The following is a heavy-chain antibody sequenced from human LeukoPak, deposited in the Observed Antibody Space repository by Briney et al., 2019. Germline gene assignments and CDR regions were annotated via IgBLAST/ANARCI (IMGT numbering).Heavy chain of an antibody. CDR3: ARTNYQLLYDY. V-gene: IGHV4-39*01. CDR2: IYYSGST. J-gene: IGHJ4*02. CDR1: GGSISSSSYY. D-gene: IGHD2-2*01. Sequence: SETLSLTCTVSGGSISSSSYYWGWIRQPPGKGLEWIGSIYYSGSTYYNPSLKSRVTISVDTSKNQFSLKLSSVTAADTAVYYCARTNYQLLYDYWGQGTLVTVSS.